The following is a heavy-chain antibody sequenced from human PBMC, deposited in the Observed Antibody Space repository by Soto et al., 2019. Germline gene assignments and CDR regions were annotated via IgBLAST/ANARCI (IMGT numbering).Heavy chain of an antibody. CDR3: ARGVLRYFDWLFVP. J-gene: IGHJ5*02. V-gene: IGHV4-59*01. CDR1: GGSISSYY. Sequence: SETLSLTCTVSGGSISSYYWSWIRQPPEKEMEWIGYIYYSGSTNYNPSLKSRVTISVDTSKNQFSLKLSSVTAADTAVYYCARGVLRYFDWLFVPWGQGTLVTVSS. CDR2: IYYSGST. D-gene: IGHD3-9*01.